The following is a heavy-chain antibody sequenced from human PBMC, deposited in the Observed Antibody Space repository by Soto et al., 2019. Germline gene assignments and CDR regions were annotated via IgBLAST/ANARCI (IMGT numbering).Heavy chain of an antibody. CDR2: IYYSGST. V-gene: IGHV4-39*01. CDR3: ARHYSSGSRNWFDP. J-gene: IGHJ5*02. Sequence: SDSLSLSCSLPGGSINSSSYFLGRVRQPPGKGLEWIGSIYYSGSTYYNPSLRSRVTISVDTYKNQFSLKLSSVTAADTAVFYCARHYSSGSRNWFDPWGQGTLVTAPQ. CDR1: GGSINSSSYF. D-gene: IGHD6-19*01.